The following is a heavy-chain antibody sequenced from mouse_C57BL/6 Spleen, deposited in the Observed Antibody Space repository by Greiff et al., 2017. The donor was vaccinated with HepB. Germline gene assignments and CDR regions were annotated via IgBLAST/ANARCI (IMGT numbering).Heavy chain of an antibody. V-gene: IGHV1-64*01. Sequence: VQLKQPGAELVKPGASVKLSCKASGYTFTSYWMHWVKQRPGQGLEWIGMIHPNSGSTNYNEKFKSKATLTVDKSSSTAYMQLSSLTSEDSAVYYCARPSITTVVADYFDYWGQGTTLTVSS. D-gene: IGHD1-1*01. CDR3: ARPSITTVVADYFDY. CDR1: GYTFTSYW. J-gene: IGHJ2*01. CDR2: IHPNSGST.